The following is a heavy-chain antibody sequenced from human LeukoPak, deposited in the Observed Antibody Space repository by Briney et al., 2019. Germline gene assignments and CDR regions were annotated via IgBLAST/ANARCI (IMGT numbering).Heavy chain of an antibody. J-gene: IGHJ4*02. CDR2: INPSGGST. CDR3: ARQGIAVAVRGYFDY. Sequence: ASVKVSCKASGYTFTSYYMHWVRQAPGQGLEWMGIINPSGGSTSYAQKFQGRVTMTRDTSTSTVYMELSSLRSEDTAVNYCARQGIAVAVRGYFDYWGQGTLVTVSS. CDR1: GYTFTSYY. V-gene: IGHV1-46*01. D-gene: IGHD6-19*01.